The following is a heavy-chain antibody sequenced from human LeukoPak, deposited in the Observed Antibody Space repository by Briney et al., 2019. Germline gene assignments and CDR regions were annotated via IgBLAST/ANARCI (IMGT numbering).Heavy chain of an antibody. CDR1: GYTFTSYD. Sequence: ASVKVSCKASGYTFTSYDINWVRQATGQGLEWMGWMNPKSGNIGYAQKFQGRVTMTRNTSISTAYMELSSLRSEDTAVYYCAREYYYYYGMDVWGQGTTVTVSS. CDR2: MNPKSGNI. CDR3: AREYYYYYGMDV. J-gene: IGHJ6*02. V-gene: IGHV1-8*01.